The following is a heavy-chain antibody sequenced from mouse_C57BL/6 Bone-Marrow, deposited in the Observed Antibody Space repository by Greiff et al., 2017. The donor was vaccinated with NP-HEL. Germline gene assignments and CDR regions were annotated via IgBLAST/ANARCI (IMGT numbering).Heavy chain of an antibody. CDR3: ARRDYYGSSFYYAMDY. CDR2: IYPGDGDT. D-gene: IGHD1-1*01. V-gene: IGHV1-82*01. CDR1: GYAFSSSW. Sequence: VKLMESGPELVKPGASVKISCKASGYAFSSSWMNWVKQRPGKGLEWIGRIYPGDGDTNYNGKFKGKATLTADKSSSTAYMQLSSRTSEDSAVYFCARRDYYGSSFYYAMDYWGQGTSVTVSS. J-gene: IGHJ4*01.